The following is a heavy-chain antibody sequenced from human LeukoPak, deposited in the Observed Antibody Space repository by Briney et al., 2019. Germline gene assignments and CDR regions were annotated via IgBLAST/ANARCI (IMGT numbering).Heavy chain of an antibody. CDR2: IYYSGST. V-gene: IGHV4-31*03. J-gene: IGHJ4*02. CDR3: ARVVAVAEHIDY. Sequence: PSQTLSLTCTVSGGSISGGGYYWSWIRQHPGKGLEWIGYIYYSGSTYYNPSLKSRVTISVDTSKNQFSLKLSSVTAADTAVYYCARVVAVAEHIDYWGQGTLVTVSS. D-gene: IGHD6-19*01. CDR1: GGSISGGGYY.